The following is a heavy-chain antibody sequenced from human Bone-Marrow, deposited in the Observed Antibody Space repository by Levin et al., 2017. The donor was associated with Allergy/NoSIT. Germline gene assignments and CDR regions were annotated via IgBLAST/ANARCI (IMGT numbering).Heavy chain of an antibody. J-gene: IGHJ6*04. V-gene: IGHV3-33*01. CDR2: IWYDGSNK. Sequence: PGGSLRLSCAASGFTFSSYGMHWVRQAPGKGLEWVAVIWYDGSNKYYADSVKGRFTISRDNSKNTLYLQMNSLRAEDTAVYYCARGEGGLLWFRDGGNGMDVWGKGTTVTVSS. CDR1: GFTFSSYG. CDR3: ARGEGGLLWFRDGGNGMDV. D-gene: IGHD3-10*01.